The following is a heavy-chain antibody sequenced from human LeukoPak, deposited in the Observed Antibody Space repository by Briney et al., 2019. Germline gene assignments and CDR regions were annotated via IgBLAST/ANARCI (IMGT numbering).Heavy chain of an antibody. Sequence: GESLKISCKGSGYSYTTYWIGWVRQMPGKGLEWMGTIYPVDSETKYSPSFEGQVSISADKSINTAYLQWSNLRASDSAMYYCASGDSSGHYRLPTEAYWGQGTLVTVSS. J-gene: IGHJ4*02. CDR2: IYPVDSET. CDR3: ASGDSSGHYRLPTEAY. CDR1: GYSYTTYW. V-gene: IGHV5-51*01. D-gene: IGHD3-22*01.